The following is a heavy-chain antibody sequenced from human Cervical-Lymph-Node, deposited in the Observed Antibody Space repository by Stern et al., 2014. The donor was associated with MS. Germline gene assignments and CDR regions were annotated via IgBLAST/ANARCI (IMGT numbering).Heavy chain of an antibody. Sequence: QVQLQESGPGLVKPSETLSLTCTVSGVSISTYYWSWIRQPPGKGLEWIGYIYYSGRTPYNPSLKCRVTMSVDTSRSQFSLKLSSVTAADTAVYYCARDVGMDSWGQVTLVTVSS. CDR3: ARDVGMDS. D-gene: IGHD6-13*01. CDR2: IYYSGRT. V-gene: IGHV4-59*01. CDR1: GVSISTYY. J-gene: IGHJ5*01.